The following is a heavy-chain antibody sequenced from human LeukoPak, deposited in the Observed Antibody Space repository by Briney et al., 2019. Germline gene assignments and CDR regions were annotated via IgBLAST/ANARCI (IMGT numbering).Heavy chain of an antibody. Sequence: SQTLSLTCTVSGGSISSGSYYWSWIRQPAGKGLEWIGRIYTSGSTTYNPSLKSRVTISVDTSKNQFSLKLSSVTAADTAVYYCARGYCSSTSCYKRWAFDIWGQGTMVTVSS. CDR3: ARGYCSSTSCYKRWAFDI. D-gene: IGHD2-2*02. V-gene: IGHV4-61*02. J-gene: IGHJ3*02. CDR1: GGSISSGSYY. CDR2: IYTSGST.